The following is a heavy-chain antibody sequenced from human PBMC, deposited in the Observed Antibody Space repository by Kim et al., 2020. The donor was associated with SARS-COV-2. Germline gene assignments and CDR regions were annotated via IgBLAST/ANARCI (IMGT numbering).Heavy chain of an antibody. V-gene: IGHV3-48*04. J-gene: IGHJ4*02. CDR3: ARFGGWYYYYSSGYCFDY. Sequence: GGSLRLSCAASGFTFSSYSMNWVRQAPGKGLEWVSYISSSSSTIYYADSVKGRFTISRDNAKNSLYLQMNSLRAEDTAVYYCARFGGWYYYYSSGYCFDYWGQGTLVTVSS. CDR2: ISSSSSTI. CDR1: GFTFSSYS. D-gene: IGHD3-22*01.